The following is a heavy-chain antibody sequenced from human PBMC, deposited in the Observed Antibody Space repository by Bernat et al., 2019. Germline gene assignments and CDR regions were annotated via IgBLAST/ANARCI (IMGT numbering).Heavy chain of an antibody. Sequence: EVQLVESGGGLEQPGGSLRLSCAASGFTLSSNWMQWVRQAAGKGLVWVSRISSDGSSTTYADSVRGRFTISRDNAKNTLYLQMNSLRAEDTAVYYCATVTTGYWGQGTLVTVSS. CDR3: ATVTTGY. CDR2: ISSDGSST. CDR1: GFTLSSNW. V-gene: IGHV3-74*02. D-gene: IGHD4-17*01. J-gene: IGHJ4*02.